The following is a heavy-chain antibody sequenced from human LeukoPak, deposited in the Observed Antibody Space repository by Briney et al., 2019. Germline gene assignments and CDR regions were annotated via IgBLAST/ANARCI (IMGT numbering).Heavy chain of an antibody. D-gene: IGHD1-1*01. CDR3: ARSTSLLA. CDR2: ISNTGSTT. Sequence: SGGSLRLSCAASGFTFSSYEMNWVRQAPGKGLEWVSGISNTGSTTYYADSVRGRFTISRDNAKNSMYLQMNSLRAEDTAIYYCARSTSLLAWGQGTLVTVSS. CDR1: GFTFSSYE. J-gene: IGHJ4*02. V-gene: IGHV3-48*03.